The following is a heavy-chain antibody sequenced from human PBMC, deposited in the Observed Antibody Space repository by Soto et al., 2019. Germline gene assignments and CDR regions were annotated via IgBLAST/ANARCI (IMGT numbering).Heavy chain of an antibody. CDR2: ISSSSSYI. CDR1: GFTFSSYS. D-gene: IGHD3-10*01. J-gene: IGHJ6*02. CDR3: ARRAPTMVRGVIIDYYYGMDV. V-gene: IGHV3-21*01. Sequence: GGSLRLSCAASGFTFSSYSMNWVRKAPGKGLEWVSFISSSSSYIYYADSVKGRFTISRVNAKNSLYLQMNSLRSYDTSVYYCARRAPTMVRGVIIDYYYGMDVWGQGTTVTVSS.